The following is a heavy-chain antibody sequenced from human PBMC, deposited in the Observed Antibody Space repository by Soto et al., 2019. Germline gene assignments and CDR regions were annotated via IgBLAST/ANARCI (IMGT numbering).Heavy chain of an antibody. J-gene: IGHJ6*02. CDR2: TNTGGTT. Sequence: EVQVLATGGGLIQPGGSLRLSCAASGFTVNSNYMSWVRQAPGEGLQWVSITNTGGTTYYADSVKGRFTFSRDNSKNTLYLQMNSPRAEDTAVYYCAKGDGFILAVWGQGTTVSVSS. D-gene: IGHD3-9*01. CDR3: AKGDGFILAV. V-gene: IGHV3-53*02. CDR1: GFTVNSNY.